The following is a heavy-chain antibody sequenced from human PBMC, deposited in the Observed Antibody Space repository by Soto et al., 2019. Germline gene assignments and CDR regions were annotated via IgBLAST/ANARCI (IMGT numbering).Heavy chain of an antibody. V-gene: IGHV4-59*08. CDR3: ARRASITIFGVVTREAFDY. D-gene: IGHD3-3*01. Sequence: SETMSLTCPVSGGSISRYCWSWIRKPTGKGLEWIGYIYYSGSTNYNPSLKSRVTISVDTSKNQFPLKLSSVTAADTAVYYCARRASITIFGVVTREAFDYWGQGTLVTVSS. J-gene: IGHJ4*02. CDR2: IYYSGST. CDR1: GGSISRYC.